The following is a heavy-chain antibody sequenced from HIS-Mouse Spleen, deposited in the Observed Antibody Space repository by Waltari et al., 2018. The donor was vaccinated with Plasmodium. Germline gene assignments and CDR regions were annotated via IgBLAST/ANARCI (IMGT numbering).Heavy chain of an antibody. CDR2: ISYDGSNK. CDR3: ATSGLTGGTYYFDY. V-gene: IGHV3-30*03. Sequence: QVQLVESGGGVVQPGRSLRLSFSASGFPFLSYGMPWVRQAPGKGLEWVAVISYDGSNKYYADSVKGRFTISRDNSKNTLYLQMNSLRAEDTAVYYCATSGLTGGTYYFDYWGQGTLVTVSS. D-gene: IGHD7-27*01. CDR1: GFPFLSYG. J-gene: IGHJ4*02.